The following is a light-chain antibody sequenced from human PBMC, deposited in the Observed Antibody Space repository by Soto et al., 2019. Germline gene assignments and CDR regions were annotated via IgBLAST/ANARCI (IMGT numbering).Light chain of an antibody. V-gene: IGLV2-8*01. Sequence: QSVLTQPPSASGSHGQSGSITCTGTSSDVGGYNYVSWYQQHPGKAPKLMIYEVSKRPSGVPDRFSGSKSGNTASLTVSGLQAEDEADYYCSSYAGSNLYVFGTGTKVTVL. CDR2: EVS. CDR3: SSYAGSNLYV. J-gene: IGLJ1*01. CDR1: SSDVGGYNY.